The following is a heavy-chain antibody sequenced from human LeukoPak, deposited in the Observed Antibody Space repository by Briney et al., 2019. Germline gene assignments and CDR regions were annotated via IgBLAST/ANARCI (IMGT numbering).Heavy chain of an antibody. D-gene: IGHD2-21*02. V-gene: IGHV3-23*01. Sequence: GGSLRLSCAASGFTFSSYAMSWVRQAPGKGLEWVSAISGSGGSTYYADSVKGRFTISRDNSKNTLYLQMNSLRAEDTAVYYCALPEGCGGDCSTWGQGTLVTVSS. CDR1: GFTFSSYA. J-gene: IGHJ5*02. CDR3: ALPEGCGGDCST. CDR2: ISGSGGST.